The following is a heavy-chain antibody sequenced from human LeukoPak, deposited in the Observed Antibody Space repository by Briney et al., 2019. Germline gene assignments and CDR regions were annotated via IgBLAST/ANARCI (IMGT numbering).Heavy chain of an antibody. CDR2: INHSGRT. V-gene: IGHV4-34*01. D-gene: IGHD3-10*01. Sequence: SETLSLTCAVFGGSFSGYYWNWIRQPPGKGLEWIGEINHSGRTNYNPSLKSRVTISVDTSKNQFSLKLSSVTAADTAVYYCARQYYYGSGSKEGFDYWGQGTLVTVSS. CDR3: ARQYYYGSGSKEGFDY. J-gene: IGHJ4*02. CDR1: GGSFSGYY.